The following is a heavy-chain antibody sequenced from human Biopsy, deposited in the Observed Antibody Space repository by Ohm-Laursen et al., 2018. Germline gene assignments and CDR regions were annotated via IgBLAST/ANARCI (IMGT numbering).Heavy chain of an antibody. J-gene: IGHJ1*01. CDR3: ATKLTGYFHH. CDR2: NIPILGTG. CDR1: GGAFSNYG. V-gene: IGHV1-69*06. D-gene: IGHD3-9*01. Sequence: SVKVSCKAPGGAFSNYGVNWVRQAPGQGLEWLGGNIPILGTGNYAQKFQDRVTVAADTSTSTATMELRSLRSDDTAVYYCATKLTGYFHHWGQGTLVIVSS.